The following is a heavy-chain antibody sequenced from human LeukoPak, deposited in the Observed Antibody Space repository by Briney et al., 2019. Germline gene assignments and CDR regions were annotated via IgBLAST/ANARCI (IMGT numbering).Heavy chain of an antibody. CDR3: ARVRSYCTNGVCYWDLDY. CDR1: GYTFTGYY. Sequence: GASAKVSCKASGYTFTGYYMHWVRQAPGQGLEWMGWINPNSGGTNYAQKFQGRVTMTRDTSISTAYMELSRLRSDDTAVYYCARVRSYCTNGVCYWDLDYWGQGTLVTVSS. CDR2: INPNSGGT. D-gene: IGHD2-8*01. V-gene: IGHV1-2*02. J-gene: IGHJ4*02.